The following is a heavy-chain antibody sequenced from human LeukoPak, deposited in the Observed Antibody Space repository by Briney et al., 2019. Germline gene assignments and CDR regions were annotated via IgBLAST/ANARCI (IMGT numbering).Heavy chain of an antibody. V-gene: IGHV3-53*01. D-gene: IGHD4-17*01. CDR2: IYSGGST. CDR3: ARDHGDYDAFDI. CDR1: GFTFSSYG. Sequence: PGGSLRLSCAASGFTFSSYGMSWVRQAPGKGLEWVSVIYSGGSTYYADSVKGRFTISRDNSKNTLYLQMNSLRAEDTAVYYCARDHGDYDAFDIWGQGTMVTVSS. J-gene: IGHJ3*02.